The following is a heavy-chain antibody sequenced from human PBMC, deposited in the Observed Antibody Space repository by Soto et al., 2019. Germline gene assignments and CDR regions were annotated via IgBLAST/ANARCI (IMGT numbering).Heavy chain of an antibody. CDR3: ARGNNYYDSSGYLDY. D-gene: IGHD3-22*01. Sequence: SETLSLTCAVYGGSFSGYYWSWIRQPPGKGLEWIGEINHSGSTNYNPSLKSRVTISVGTSKNQFSLKLSSVTAADTAVYYCARGNNYYDSSGYLDYWGQGTLVTVSS. J-gene: IGHJ4*02. CDR1: GGSFSGYY. CDR2: INHSGST. V-gene: IGHV4-34*01.